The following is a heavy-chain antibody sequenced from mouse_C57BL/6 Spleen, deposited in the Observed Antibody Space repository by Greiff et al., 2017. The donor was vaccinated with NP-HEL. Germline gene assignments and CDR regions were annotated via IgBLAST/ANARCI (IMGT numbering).Heavy chain of an antibody. CDR1: GYTLTDYY. J-gene: IGHJ3*01. CDR2: INPNNGGT. Sequence: EVQLKQSGPELVKPGASVKISCKASGYTLTDYYMNWVKQSHGKSLEWIGDINPNNGGTSYNQKFKGKATLTVDKSSSTAYMELRSLTSEDSAVYYCASYYYGRGFAYWGQGTLVTVSA. V-gene: IGHV1-26*01. CDR3: ASYYYGRGFAY. D-gene: IGHD1-1*01.